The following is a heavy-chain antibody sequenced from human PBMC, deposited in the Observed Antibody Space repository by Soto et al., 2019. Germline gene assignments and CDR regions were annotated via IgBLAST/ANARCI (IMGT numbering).Heavy chain of an antibody. Sequence: PSETLSLTCTVSGGSISGYYWSWIRQPPGKGLEWIGYIYYSGSTNYNPSLKSRVTISVDTSKNQFSLRLSSVTAADTAVYYCARDIGTRVYSGGWTYYYYGVAVWGQGTTVTVS. CDR2: IYYSGST. J-gene: IGHJ6*02. CDR1: GGSISGYY. CDR3: ARDIGTRVYSGGWTYYYYGVAV. V-gene: IGHV4-59*01. D-gene: IGHD5-12*01.